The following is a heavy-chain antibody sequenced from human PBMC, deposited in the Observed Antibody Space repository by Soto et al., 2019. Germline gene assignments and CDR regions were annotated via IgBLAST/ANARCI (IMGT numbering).Heavy chain of an antibody. J-gene: IGHJ6*02. D-gene: IGHD3-16*02. V-gene: IGHV1-69*01. CDR1: GGTFSSYA. CDR3: ARGELSEPPVYYYDYGMDV. Sequence: QVQLVQSGAEVKKPGSSVKVSCTASGGTFSSYAISWVRQAPGQGLEWMGGIIPIFGTANYAQKFQGRVTITADESTSTAYMELSSLRSEDTAVYYWARGELSEPPVYYYDYGMDVWGQGTTVTVSS. CDR2: IIPIFGTA.